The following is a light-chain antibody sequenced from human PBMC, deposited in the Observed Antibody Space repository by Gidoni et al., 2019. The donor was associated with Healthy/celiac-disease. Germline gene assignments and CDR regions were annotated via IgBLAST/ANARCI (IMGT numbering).Light chain of an antibody. CDR3: QQSYSTLGVT. V-gene: IGKV1-39*01. CDR2: AAS. J-gene: IGKJ3*01. CDR1: QSISSY. Sequence: DIQMTQSPSSLSASVGDRVTITCQASQSISSYLNWYQQKPGKAPKLLIYAASSLQSGVPSRFSGSGSGTDFTLTISSLQPEDFATYYCQQSYSTLGVTFGPXTKVDIK.